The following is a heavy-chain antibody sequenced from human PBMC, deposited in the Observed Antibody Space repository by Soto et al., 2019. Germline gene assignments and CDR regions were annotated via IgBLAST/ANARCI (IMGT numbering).Heavy chain of an antibody. Sequence: GGSLRLSCAASGFTFSSYAMSWVRQAPGKGLEWVSAISGSGGSTYYADSVKGRFTISRDNSKNTLYLQMNSLRAEDTAEYYCAKPISVGPRQIQAFDYWGQGTLVTVSS. CDR3: AKPISVGPRQIQAFDY. J-gene: IGHJ4*02. D-gene: IGHD2-15*01. V-gene: IGHV3-23*01. CDR1: GFTFSSYA. CDR2: ISGSGGST.